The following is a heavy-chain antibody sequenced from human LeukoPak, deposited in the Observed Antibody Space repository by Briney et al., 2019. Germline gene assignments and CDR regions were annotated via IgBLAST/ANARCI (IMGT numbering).Heavy chain of an antibody. CDR2: ISWNSGSI. CDR1: GFTFDDYA. V-gene: IGHV3-9*01. CDR3: AKGLDDYGDYDAFDI. D-gene: IGHD4-17*01. J-gene: IGHJ3*02. Sequence: SLRLSCAASGFTFDDYAMHWVRQAPGRGLEWVSGISWNSGSIGYADSVKGRFTISRDNAKNSLYLQMNSLRAEDTALYYCAKGLDDYGDYDAFDIWGQGTMVTVPS.